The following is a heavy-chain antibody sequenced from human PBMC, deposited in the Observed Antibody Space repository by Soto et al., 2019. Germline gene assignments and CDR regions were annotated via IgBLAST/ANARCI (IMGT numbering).Heavy chain of an antibody. D-gene: IGHD7-27*01. CDR3: ARATISGVPDF. CDR1: GLTFRSYW. Sequence: EVHLVESGGGLAQPGGSLRLSCAASGLTFRSYWMHWVRQAPGKVLVWVSRIYSDGSSTSYADSVKGRFTISRDNGKNTLYLQMNGLRAEDTAVYYCARATISGVPDFWGQGTLVTVSS. CDR2: IYSDGSST. V-gene: IGHV3-74*01. J-gene: IGHJ4*02.